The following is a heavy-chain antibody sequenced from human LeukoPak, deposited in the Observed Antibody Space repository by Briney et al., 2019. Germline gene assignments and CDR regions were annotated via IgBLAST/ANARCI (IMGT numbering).Heavy chain of an antibody. CDR2: IYTSEST. V-gene: IGHV4-4*07. J-gene: IGHJ4*02. Sequence: SETLSLTCTVSGGSISSYYWNWIRQPAGKGLEWIGRIYTSESTNYNPSLKSRVTMSVDTSKNQVSLKLSPVTAADTAVYYCARDPSFVEGYFDYWGQGILVTVSS. CDR3: ARDPSFVEGYFDY. D-gene: IGHD2-15*01. CDR1: GGSISSYY.